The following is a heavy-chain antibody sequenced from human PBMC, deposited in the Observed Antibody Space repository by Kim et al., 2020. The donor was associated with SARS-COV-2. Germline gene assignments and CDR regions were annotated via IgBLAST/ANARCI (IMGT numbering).Heavy chain of an antibody. V-gene: IGHV3-48*02. Sequence: GGSLRLSCATSGFTFSAYDMNWVRQARGKVLYWLSFITKRSTTIYYADSVEGRFTISRDNAKNSLFLQMNSLRDEDTALYYCVRDRMGGAFDMWGQGTMVTVSS. CDR1: GFTFSAYD. J-gene: IGHJ3*02. D-gene: IGHD3-16*01. CDR3: VRDRMGGAFDM. CDR2: ITKRSTTI.